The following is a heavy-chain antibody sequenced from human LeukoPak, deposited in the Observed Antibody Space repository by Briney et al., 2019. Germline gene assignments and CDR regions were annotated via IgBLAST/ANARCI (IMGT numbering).Heavy chain of an antibody. CDR3: ARYYSSGWYTLLGLLGSAFDI. V-gene: IGHV4-4*02. J-gene: IGHJ3*02. D-gene: IGHD6-19*01. CDR2: IYHTGNT. Sequence: SETLSLTCDVSGGSISSSNWWNWVRQPPGKGLEWIGEIYHTGNTNYNPSLKSRVTISVDTSKNQFSLKLSSVTAADTAVYYCARYYSSGWYTLLGLLGSAFDIWGQGTMVTVSS. CDR1: GGSISSSNW.